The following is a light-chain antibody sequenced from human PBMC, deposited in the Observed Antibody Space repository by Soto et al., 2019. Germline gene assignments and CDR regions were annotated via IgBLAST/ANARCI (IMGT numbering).Light chain of an antibody. CDR1: QSVATN. Sequence: IVMTQSPATLSVSPGERATLSCRASQSVATNLAWYQQKLVQAPTLLIYATSTRATGIPARFSGSGSGTEFTLTISSLQSEDFAVYYCQQYNNWPRTFGQGTKVEIK. CDR2: ATS. J-gene: IGKJ1*01. CDR3: QQYNNWPRT. V-gene: IGKV3-15*01.